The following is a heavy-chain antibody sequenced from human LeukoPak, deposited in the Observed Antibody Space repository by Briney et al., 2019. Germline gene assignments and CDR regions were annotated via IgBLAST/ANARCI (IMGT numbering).Heavy chain of an antibody. D-gene: IGHD6-13*01. CDR1: GFTFSSNA. V-gene: IGHV3-23*01. J-gene: IGHJ1*01. Sequence: GVSLRLSCAASGFTFSSNAMSWVRQAPGKGLEWVSAVSGSGSSTFYADSVKGRFTISRDNSENTLFLQMSSLRAEDTAVYYCAKLIIAPEGYEYFPHWGQGTLVTVSS. CDR2: VSGSGSST. CDR3: AKLIIAPEGYEYFPH.